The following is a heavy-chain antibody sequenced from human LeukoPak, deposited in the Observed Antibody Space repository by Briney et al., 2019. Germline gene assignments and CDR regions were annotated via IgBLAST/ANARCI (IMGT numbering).Heavy chain of an antibody. CDR3: ARGDCSSTSCSYYFDY. J-gene: IGHJ4*02. V-gene: IGHV1-2*02. Sequence: ASVKVSCKASGYTFTGYYMHWVRQAPGQGLEWMGWINPNSGGTNYAQKFQGRVTMTRDTSISTAYMELSRLRSDDTAVYYCARGDCSSTSCSYYFDYWGQGTLVTVSS. D-gene: IGHD2-2*01. CDR1: GYTFTGYY. CDR2: INPNSGGT.